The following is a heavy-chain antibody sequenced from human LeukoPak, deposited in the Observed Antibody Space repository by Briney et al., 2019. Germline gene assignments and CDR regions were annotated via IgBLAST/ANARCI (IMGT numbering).Heavy chain of an antibody. CDR1: GYTFTSYG. J-gene: IGHJ5*02. Sequence: GASVKVSCKASGYTFTSYGISWVRQAPGQGLEWMGWISAYNGNTNYAQKLQGRVTMTTDTSTSTAYMELRSLRSDDTAVYYCARDRIYGSGSYYRVENWFDPWGQGTLVTVSS. CDR3: ARDRIYGSGSYYRVENWFDP. CDR2: ISAYNGNT. D-gene: IGHD3-10*01. V-gene: IGHV1-18*01.